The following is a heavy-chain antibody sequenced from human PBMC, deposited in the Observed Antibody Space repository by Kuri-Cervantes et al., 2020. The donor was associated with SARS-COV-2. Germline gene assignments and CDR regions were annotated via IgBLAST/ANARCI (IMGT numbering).Heavy chain of an antibody. V-gene: IGHV3-43*01. Sequence: GESLKISCAASGFTFDDHTMHWVRQAPGKGLEWVPLISWDGGSTYYADSVKGRFTISRDNSKNSLYLQMNSLRTEDTALYYCAKGSSGSYEWFDPWGQGTLVTVSS. J-gene: IGHJ5*02. CDR2: ISWDGGST. CDR3: AKGSSGSYEWFDP. D-gene: IGHD1-26*01. CDR1: GFTFDDHT.